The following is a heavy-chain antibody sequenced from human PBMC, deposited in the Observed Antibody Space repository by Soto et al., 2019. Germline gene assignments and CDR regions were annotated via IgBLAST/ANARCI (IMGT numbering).Heavy chain of an antibody. CDR3: APFPFYYYYSSGDYYYYVMDV. Sequence: PSETLSLTCAVYGGSFSGYYWSWIRQPPGKGLEWIGEINHSGSTNYNPSLKSRVTISVDTSKNQFSLKLSSVTAADTAVYYCAPFPFYYYYSSGDYYYYVMDVCGQGTSVTGS. J-gene: IGHJ6*02. V-gene: IGHV4-34*01. CDR2: INHSGST. D-gene: IGHD3-22*01. CDR1: GGSFSGYY.